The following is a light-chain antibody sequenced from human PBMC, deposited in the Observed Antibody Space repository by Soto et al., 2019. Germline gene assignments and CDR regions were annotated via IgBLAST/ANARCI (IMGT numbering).Light chain of an antibody. Sequence: QSALTQPASVSGSPGQSITISCTGTSSDVGAYNYVSWYQQHPGKAPKLMIYDVNNRPSGVSNRFSGSKSGNTASLTISGLQAEDEADYYCSSHTTSSTRVFGGGTKSPS. CDR1: SSDVGAYNY. V-gene: IGLV2-14*01. J-gene: IGLJ2*01. CDR2: DVN. CDR3: SSHTTSSTRV.